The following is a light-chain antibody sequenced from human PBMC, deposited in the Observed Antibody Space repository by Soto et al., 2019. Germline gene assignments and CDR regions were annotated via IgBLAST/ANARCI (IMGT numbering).Light chain of an antibody. V-gene: IGKV3-20*01. J-gene: IGKJ2*01. Sequence: EIVLTQSPGTLSVSPGERDTLSCRASQSVGETVLAWYQQRPGQAPRLLIFGASRRATGIPERFSGRGSGTDFTLTISRLEPEDFAVYYCQVFGGSPPYTFGQGTKLDIK. CDR3: QVFGGSPPYT. CDR1: QSVGETV. CDR2: GAS.